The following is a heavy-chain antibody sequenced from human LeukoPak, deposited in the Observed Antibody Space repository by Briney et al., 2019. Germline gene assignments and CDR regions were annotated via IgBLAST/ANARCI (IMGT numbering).Heavy chain of an antibody. J-gene: IGHJ3*02. V-gene: IGHV3-21*01. CDR3: ARDLAWDAFDI. CDR2: IHSSSGSI. CDR1: GFNFANYN. Sequence: GGSLRLSCADCGFNFANYNMNWVRQAPGKGLEWVSSIHSSSGSIYYADSLKGRFTISRDNAKNSLYLQMNSLRAEDTAVYYCARDLAWDAFDIWGQGTMVTVSS.